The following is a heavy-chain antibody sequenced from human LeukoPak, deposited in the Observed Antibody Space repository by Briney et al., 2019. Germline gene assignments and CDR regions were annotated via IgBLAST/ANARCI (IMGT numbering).Heavy chain of an antibody. CDR1: LYTFTSYA. V-gene: IGHV1-3*01. CDR3: ARPRIYSSSWRHEEVYFDY. J-gene: IGHJ4*02. CDR2: IYAGNGNT. Sequence: ASVKVSCKASLYTFTSYAMHWVRPAPGQRLEWMGWIYAGNGNTKNSQKFQGRVTITRDTSASTAYMELSSLRSEDTAVYYCARPRIYSSSWRHEEVYFDYWGQGTLVTVSS. D-gene: IGHD6-13*01.